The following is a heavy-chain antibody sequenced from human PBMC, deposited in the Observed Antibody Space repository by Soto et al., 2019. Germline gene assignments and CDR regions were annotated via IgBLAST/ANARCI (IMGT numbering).Heavy chain of an antibody. Sequence: GASVKVSCKPSGYTFTSYDINWVRQATGQGLEWMGWMNPNSGNTDYAQKFRGRVTMTRDTSIRTAYMELSGLTSEDTAVYYCASMTTVGHNSDAFDIWGQGTMVT. D-gene: IGHD4-17*01. CDR3: ASMTTVGHNSDAFDI. CDR2: MNPNSGNT. J-gene: IGHJ3*02. V-gene: IGHV1-8*01. CDR1: GYTFTSYD.